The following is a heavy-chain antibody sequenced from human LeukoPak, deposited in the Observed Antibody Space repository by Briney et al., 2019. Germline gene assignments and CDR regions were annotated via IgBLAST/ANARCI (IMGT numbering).Heavy chain of an antibody. Sequence: GGSLRLSCAASGFTFSSYEMNWVRQAPGKGLEWVSYISSSGSTIYYADSVKGRFTISTDNAKNSLSLQMNSLRAEDTAVYYCERVRSGSYYVFDSWGQGTLVTVSS. CDR2: ISSSGSTI. V-gene: IGHV3-48*03. CDR1: GFTFSSYE. D-gene: IGHD1-26*01. J-gene: IGHJ4*02. CDR3: ERVRSGSYYVFDS.